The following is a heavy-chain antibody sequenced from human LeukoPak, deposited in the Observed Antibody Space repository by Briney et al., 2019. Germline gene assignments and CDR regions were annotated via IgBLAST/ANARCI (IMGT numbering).Heavy chain of an antibody. D-gene: IGHD3-10*01. CDR3: ARTARVFDS. Sequence: SETLSLTCTVSGGSISSHYWSWIRQAPGKGLECIGYIYISGATNYNPSLRSRVTLSLDPSRSQFSLRLTSVTAADTAVYYCARTARVFDSWGPGILVTVSS. J-gene: IGHJ4*02. CDR2: IYISGAT. CDR1: GGSISSHY. V-gene: IGHV4-4*09.